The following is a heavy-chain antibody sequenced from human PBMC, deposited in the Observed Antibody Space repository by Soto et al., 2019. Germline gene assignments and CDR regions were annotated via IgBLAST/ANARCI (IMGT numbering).Heavy chain of an antibody. J-gene: IGHJ5*02. CDR3: ARFPKSRSGWFDP. V-gene: IGHV4-61*01. D-gene: IGHD1-26*01. CDR2: IYYSGST. Sequence: SETLSLTCTVSGGSVSSGSYYWSWIRQPPGKGLEWIGYIYYSGSTNYNPSLKSRVTISVDTSKNQFSLKLSSVTAADTAVYYCARFPKSRSGWFDPWGQGTLVTVSS. CDR1: GGSVSSGSYY.